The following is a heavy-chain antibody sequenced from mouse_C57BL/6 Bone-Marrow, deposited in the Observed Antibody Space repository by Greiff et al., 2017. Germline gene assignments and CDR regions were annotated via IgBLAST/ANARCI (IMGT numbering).Heavy chain of an antibody. CDR3: TTGSSIFDY. J-gene: IGHJ2*01. V-gene: IGHV14-4*01. CDR2: IDPENGDT. Sequence: VQLQQSGAELVRPGASVKLSCTASGFNIKDDYMHWVKQRPEQGLEWIGWIDPENGDTKYASKFQGKATITADTSSNTAYLQLSSLTSEDTAVYYCTTGSSIFDYWGQGTTLTVSS. D-gene: IGHD1-1*01. CDR1: GFNIKDDY.